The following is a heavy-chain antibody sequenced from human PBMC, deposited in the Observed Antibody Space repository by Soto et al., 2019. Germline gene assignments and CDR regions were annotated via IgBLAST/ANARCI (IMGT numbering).Heavy chain of an antibody. CDR1: GGTISSYY. CDR3: ARRLYDFSATMDV. Sequence: QVQLQESGPGLVKPSETLSLTCTVSGGTISSYYWSWIRQPPGKGLECIGYIYYSGSTNYNPSLKSRVTISVDTSQNQFSLKLSSVTAADTAVYYCARRLYDFSATMDVWGQGTTVTVSS. D-gene: IGHD5-12*01. J-gene: IGHJ6*02. V-gene: IGHV4-59*01. CDR2: IYYSGST.